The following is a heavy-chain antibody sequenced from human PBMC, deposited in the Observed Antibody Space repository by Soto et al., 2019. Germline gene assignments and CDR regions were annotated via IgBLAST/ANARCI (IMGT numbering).Heavy chain of an antibody. CDR2: VNPNSGST. D-gene: IGHD5-18*01. CDR3: AKDGAIQLWLSFDY. V-gene: IGHV1-2*02. CDR1: GYTFTGYY. J-gene: IGHJ4*02. Sequence: GASVKVSCKASGYTFTGYYMHWVRQAPGQGLEWMGWVNPNSGSTYYADSVKGRFTISRDNSKNTLYLQMNSLRAEDTAVYYCAKDGAIQLWLSFDYWGQGTLVTVSS.